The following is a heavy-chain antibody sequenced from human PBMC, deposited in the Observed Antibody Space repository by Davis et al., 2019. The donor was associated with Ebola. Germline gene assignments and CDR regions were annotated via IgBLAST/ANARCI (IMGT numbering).Heavy chain of an antibody. CDR3: ARGPGDSSGYYYFY. J-gene: IGHJ4*02. V-gene: IGHV1-2*06. Sequence: ASVKVSCKASGYTFTGYYMHWVRQAPGQGLEWMGRINPNSGGTNYAQKFQGRVTMTRDTSISTAYMDLSSLRSEDTAVYYCARGPGDSSGYYYFYWGQGTLVTVSS. CDR1: GYTFTGYY. D-gene: IGHD3-22*01. CDR2: INPNSGGT.